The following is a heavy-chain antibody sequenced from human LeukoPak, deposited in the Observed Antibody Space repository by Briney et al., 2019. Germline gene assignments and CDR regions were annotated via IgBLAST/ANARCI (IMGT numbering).Heavy chain of an antibody. J-gene: IGHJ4*02. CDR1: GGSISSGGYY. V-gene: IGHV4-31*03. CDR3: AREIYGDYNSRYDY. D-gene: IGHD4-17*01. Sequence: PSETLSLTCTVSGGSISSGGYYWSWIRQHPGKGLEWIGYTYYSGSTYYNPSLKSRVTISVDTSKNQFSLKLSSVTAADTAVYYCAREIYGDYNSRYDYWGQGTLVTVSS. CDR2: TYYSGST.